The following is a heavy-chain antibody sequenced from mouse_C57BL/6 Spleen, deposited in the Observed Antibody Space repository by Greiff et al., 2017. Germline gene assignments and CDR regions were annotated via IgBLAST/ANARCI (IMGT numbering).Heavy chain of an antibody. CDR3: ARGEYGNWDAMDY. Sequence: QVQLQQPGAELVRPGSSVKLSCKASGYTFTSYWMHWVKQRPIQGLEWIGNIDPSDSETHYNQKFKDKATLTVDKSSSTAYMQLSSLTSEDSAVXYCARGEYGNWDAMDYWGQGTSVTVAS. CDR1: GYTFTSYW. D-gene: IGHD2-1*01. V-gene: IGHV1-52*01. CDR2: IDPSDSET. J-gene: IGHJ4*01.